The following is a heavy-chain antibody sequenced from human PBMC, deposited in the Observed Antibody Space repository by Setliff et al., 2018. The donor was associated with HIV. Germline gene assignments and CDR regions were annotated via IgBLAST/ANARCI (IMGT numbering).Heavy chain of an antibody. J-gene: IGHJ3*02. D-gene: IGHD2-8*02. CDR1: GFTFSSYT. V-gene: IGHV3-23*01. CDR2: ISGSGGTT. Sequence: GGSLRLSCVVSGFTFSSYTMSWVRQAPGKGLEWVSAISGSGGTTYYAESVKGRFTISRDNSKNTLYLQMNSLRAEDTAVYYCAKGATGSAAAGGGLDMWGQGTMVTVSS. CDR3: AKGATGSAAAGGGLDM.